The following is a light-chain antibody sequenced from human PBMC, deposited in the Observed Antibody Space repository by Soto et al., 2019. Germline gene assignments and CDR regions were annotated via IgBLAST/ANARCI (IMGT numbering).Light chain of an antibody. Sequence: DIQMTQSPSTLSASVGDRVTITCRASQSISNWLAWYQQKPGKAPKVLISGASSLESGVPSRFSGSGAGTEFTLNISSLQPDDFATYYCQQYDCLFGGGTKVEIK. V-gene: IGKV1-5*01. CDR1: QSISNW. CDR2: GAS. J-gene: IGKJ4*01. CDR3: QQYDCL.